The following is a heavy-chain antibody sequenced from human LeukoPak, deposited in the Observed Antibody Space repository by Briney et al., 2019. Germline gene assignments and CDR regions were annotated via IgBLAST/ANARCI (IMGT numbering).Heavy chain of an antibody. CDR3: ARAHNWKYGSFDF. CDR2: ITSNSKYI. J-gene: IGHJ4*02. CDR1: GFIFSSYT. Sequence: GGSLRLSCAVSGFIFSSYTMNWVRQAPGKGLEWISSITSNSKYIYYADSVKGRFTISRDNAKNSLYLQMNSLRAEDTAVYYCARAHNWKYGSFDFWGQGTLVTVSS. D-gene: IGHD1-7*01. V-gene: IGHV3-21*01.